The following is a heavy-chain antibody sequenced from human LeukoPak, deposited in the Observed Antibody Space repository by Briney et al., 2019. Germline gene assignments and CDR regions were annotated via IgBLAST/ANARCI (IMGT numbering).Heavy chain of an antibody. CDR3: AKIRYYYDSSGYFPADY. D-gene: IGHD3-22*01. Sequence: GGSLRLSCAASGFTFSNYAMHWVRQAPGKGLEWVAFMWHDGSTIYYADSVKGRFTISRDNSKNTLYLQMNSLRAEDTAVYYCAKIRYYYDSSGYFPADYWGQGTLVTVSS. V-gene: IGHV3-30*02. CDR1: GFTFSNYA. J-gene: IGHJ4*02. CDR2: MWHDGSTI.